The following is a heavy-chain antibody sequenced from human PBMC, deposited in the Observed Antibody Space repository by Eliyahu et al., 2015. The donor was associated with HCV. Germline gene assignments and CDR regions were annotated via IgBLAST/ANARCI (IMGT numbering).Heavy chain of an antibody. CDR2: IKLDGSEN. D-gene: IGHD2-15*01. V-gene: IGHV3-7*01. CDR1: GFTFSNSW. J-gene: IGHJ4*02. CDR3: ARGGGGSDY. Sequence: EVQLVESGGGLVQPGGSLRLSCAASGFTFSNSWMTWVRQAPGKGLEWVANIKLDGSENYYADSVKGRFTISRDNAKNSLYLQMNSLRAEDTAVYYCARGGGGSDYWGQGTLVTVSS.